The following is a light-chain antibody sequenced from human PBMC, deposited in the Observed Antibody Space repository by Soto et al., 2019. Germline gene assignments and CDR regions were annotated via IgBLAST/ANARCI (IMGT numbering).Light chain of an antibody. CDR3: SSHGGNSPYV. V-gene: IGLV2-8*01. J-gene: IGLJ1*01. CDR1: TGDIGNYNF. CDR2: EVN. Sequence: QSALTQPPSASGSPGQSVAISCTGTTGDIGNYNFVSWYQQHPGKAPKLLIFEVNKRPSGVPDRFSGSKSGNTASLTVSGLHAEDEADYYCSSHGGNSPYVFGTGTKVTV.